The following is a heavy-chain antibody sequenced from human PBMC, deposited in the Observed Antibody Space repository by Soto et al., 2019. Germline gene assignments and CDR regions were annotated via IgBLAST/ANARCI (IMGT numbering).Heavy chain of an antibody. D-gene: IGHD2-21*01. V-gene: IGHV3-7*01. CDR3: VRDADYSAGDLWYDGYDL. J-gene: IGHJ3*01. CDR2: IKFDGSQR. Sequence: VGSLRLSCAASGFTLSRFWMNWVRQAPGKGLEWVANIKFDGSQRSYVDSVKGRFTISRDNAGNSLHLQMDSLRAEDTAVYFCVRDADYSAGDLWYDGYDLWGQGTMVTVSS. CDR1: GFTLSRFW.